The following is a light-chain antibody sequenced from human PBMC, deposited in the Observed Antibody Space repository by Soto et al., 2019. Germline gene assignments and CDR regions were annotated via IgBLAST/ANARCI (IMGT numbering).Light chain of an antibody. CDR2: TNT. J-gene: IGLJ2*01. V-gene: IGLV1-40*01. Sequence: QLVLTQPPSVSGAPGQKVTISCIGSSSNIGAGFDVHWYQQLPGTAPKLLIYTNTNRPSGVPDRFSGSKSGTSASLAISGLQAEDEADYYCQSYDIRLRVVFGGGTKVTVL. CDR1: SSNIGAGFD. CDR3: QSYDIRLRVV.